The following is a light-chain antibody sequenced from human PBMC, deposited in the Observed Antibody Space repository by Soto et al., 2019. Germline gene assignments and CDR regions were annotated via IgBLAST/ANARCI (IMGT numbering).Light chain of an antibody. CDR1: QSVGRS. CDR2: GTS. Sequence: IVMTQSPATLSVSPGERATLSRRASQSVGRSLAWYQQKPGQAPRLLIYGTSTRATGIPARFSGSGSGTEFTLTISSLQSEDFAVYYCQHYDDRPPWTFGQGTKVDIK. CDR3: QHYDDRPPWT. V-gene: IGKV3-15*01. J-gene: IGKJ1*01.